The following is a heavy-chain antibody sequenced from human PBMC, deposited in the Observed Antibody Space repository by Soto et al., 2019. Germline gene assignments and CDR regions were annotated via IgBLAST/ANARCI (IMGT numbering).Heavy chain of an antibody. D-gene: IGHD2-15*01. V-gene: IGHV4-39*01. Sequence: PSGSLSLTCTVSGVSISDNSMCWGRMGPGQGQEPLSVGCMICSGATYYNPSIRNLATLSVDTSNNVFSLKLVFVTAAATAVYFCARHKSGSDWLDPWGQGTLVTVSS. CDR1: GVSISDNSMC. J-gene: IGHJ5*02. CDR3: ARHKSGSDWLDP. CDR2: MICSGAT.